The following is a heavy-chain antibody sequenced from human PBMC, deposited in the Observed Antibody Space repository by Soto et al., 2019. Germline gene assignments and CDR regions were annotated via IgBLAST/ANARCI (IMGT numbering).Heavy chain of an antibody. CDR1: GYSFTSYW. CDR2: IYPDDSDT. CDR3: ARRSLGGSSSTPYYFDY. D-gene: IGHD2-15*01. Sequence: EVQLVQSGAEVKKPGESLKISCKGSGYSFTSYWIGWVRQMPGKGLEWMGIIYPDDSDTRYSPSFQGQVTISADKSISTAYLQWSSLKASDTAMYYCARRSLGGSSSTPYYFDYWGQGALVTVSS. J-gene: IGHJ4*02. V-gene: IGHV5-51*01.